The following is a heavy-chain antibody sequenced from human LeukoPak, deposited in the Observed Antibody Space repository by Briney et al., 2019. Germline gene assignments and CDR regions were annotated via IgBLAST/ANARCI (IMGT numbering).Heavy chain of an antibody. CDR2: ISGSGGST. V-gene: IGHV3-23*01. Sequence: GGSLRLSCAASGFTFSSYAMSWVRQAPGKGLEWVSAISGSGGSTYYADSVKGRFTISRDNSKNTLYLQMNSLRAEDTAVYYCARGSYDFWSGYQVYFDYWGQGTLVTVSS. J-gene: IGHJ4*02. D-gene: IGHD3-3*01. CDR3: ARGSYDFWSGYQVYFDY. CDR1: GFTFSSYA.